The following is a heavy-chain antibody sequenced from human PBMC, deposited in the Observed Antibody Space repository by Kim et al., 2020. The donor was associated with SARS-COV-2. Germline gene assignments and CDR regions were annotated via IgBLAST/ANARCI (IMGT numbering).Heavy chain of an antibody. CDR2: IYYSGST. CDR1: GGSISSSSYY. V-gene: IGHV4-39*01. Sequence: SETLSLTCTVSGGSISSSSYYWGWIRQPPGKGLEWIGSIYYSGSTYYNPSLKSRVTISVDTSKNQFSLKLSSVTAADTAVYYCARVPDYGGNSNYYYGMDVWGQGTTVTVSS. J-gene: IGHJ6*02. D-gene: IGHD4-17*01. CDR3: ARVPDYGGNSNYYYGMDV.